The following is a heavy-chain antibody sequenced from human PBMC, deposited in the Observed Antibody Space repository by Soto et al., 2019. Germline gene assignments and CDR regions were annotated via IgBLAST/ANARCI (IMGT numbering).Heavy chain of an antibody. V-gene: IGHV3-30*18. CDR2: ISYDGSNK. D-gene: IGHD5-18*01. CDR1: GFTFSNYD. CDR3: AKGERKFGYSYGYFDY. J-gene: IGHJ4*02. Sequence: QVQLVESGGGVVQTGRSLRLSCAASGFTFSNYDMHWVRQAPGKGLEWVALISYDGSNKYYADSVKGRFTISRDNSKKTLDLQMNSLRAEDTAVYYCAKGERKFGYSYGYFDYWGQGTLVTVSS.